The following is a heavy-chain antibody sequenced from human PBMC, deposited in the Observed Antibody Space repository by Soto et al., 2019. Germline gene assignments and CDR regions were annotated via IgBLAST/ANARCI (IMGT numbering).Heavy chain of an antibody. CDR3: AKGSQAYYYYGMDV. CDR2: ISGSGETT. V-gene: IGHV3-23*01. Sequence: EVQLLDSGGGLVQPGGSLRLSCAGSGFTFTSYAMSWVRQAPGKGLEWVSTISGSGETTYYADSVKGRFTISRDNSKNTLYLQMNSLRAEDTAVYYCAKGSQAYYYYGMDVWGQGTTVTVSS. D-gene: IGHD2-15*01. J-gene: IGHJ6*02. CDR1: GFTFTSYA.